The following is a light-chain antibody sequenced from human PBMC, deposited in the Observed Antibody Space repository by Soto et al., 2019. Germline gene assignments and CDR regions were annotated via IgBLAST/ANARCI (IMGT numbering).Light chain of an antibody. CDR2: DAS. Sequence: EVVVTQSPATLSVSPGERATLSCTASQSVISNLAWYQQKPDQAPRLLIYDASTRATDIPARFSGSGSGTEFTLTISSLQSEDFAVYYCQPYNTWPLYTFGQGTKLEIK. CDR1: QSVISN. V-gene: IGKV3-15*01. J-gene: IGKJ2*01. CDR3: QPYNTWPLYT.